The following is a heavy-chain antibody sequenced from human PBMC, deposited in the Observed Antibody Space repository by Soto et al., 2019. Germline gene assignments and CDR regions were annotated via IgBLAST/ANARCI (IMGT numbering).Heavy chain of an antibody. J-gene: IGHJ6*02. Sequence: PGGSLRLSCAVSGFTFDDNAMLWVRQAPEKGLEWVSGINWKSDIGYADSVKGRFAISRDFSDNTVYLQMNNLRVDDTAVYFCAKGVLSFHYGMEVWGQGTTVTVSS. CDR2: INWKSDI. CDR1: GFTFDDNA. CDR3: AKGVLSFHYGMEV. D-gene: IGHD3-10*01. V-gene: IGHV3-9*01.